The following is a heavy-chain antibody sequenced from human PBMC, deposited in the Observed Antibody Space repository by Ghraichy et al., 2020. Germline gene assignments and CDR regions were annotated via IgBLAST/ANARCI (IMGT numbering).Heavy chain of an antibody. Sequence: LSLTCAASGFTFSTYSMNWVRQAPGKGLEWVSYISGSSSTKYYADSVKGRFTISRDNAKNSLYLQMNSLRDEDTAVYYCARDLVVGAIFWGQGTLVTVSS. J-gene: IGHJ4*02. V-gene: IGHV3-48*02. CDR3: ARDLVVGAIF. CDR1: GFTFSTYS. CDR2: ISGSSSTK. D-gene: IGHD1-26*01.